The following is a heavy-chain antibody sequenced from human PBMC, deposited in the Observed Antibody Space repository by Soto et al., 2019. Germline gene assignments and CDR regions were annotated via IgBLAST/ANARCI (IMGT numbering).Heavy chain of an antibody. V-gene: IGHV4-59*01. J-gene: IGHJ6*02. CDR3: ARDLGSVCSSTGCYTFGYYGMDV. CDR1: GGSISSYY. D-gene: IGHD2-2*02. CDR2: IYYSGST. Sequence: SETLSLTCTVSGGSISSYYWSWIRQPPGKGLEWIGYIYYSGSTNYNPSLKSRVTISVDTSKNQFSLKLSSVTAADTAVYYCARDLGSVCSSTGCYTFGYYGMDVWGQGTTVTVSS.